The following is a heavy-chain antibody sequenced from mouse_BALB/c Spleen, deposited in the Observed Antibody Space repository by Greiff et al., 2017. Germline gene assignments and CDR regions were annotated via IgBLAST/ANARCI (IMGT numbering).Heavy chain of an antibody. V-gene: IGHV7-3*02. CDR1: GFTFTDYY. J-gene: IGHJ3*01. CDR2: IRNKANGYTT. Sequence: DVKLVESGGGLVQPGGSLRLSCATSGFTFTDYYMSWVRQPPGKALEWLGFIRNKANGYTTEYSASVKGRFTISRDNSQSILYLQMNTLRAEDSATYYCARDRGFAYWGQGTLVTVSA. CDR3: ARDRGFAY.